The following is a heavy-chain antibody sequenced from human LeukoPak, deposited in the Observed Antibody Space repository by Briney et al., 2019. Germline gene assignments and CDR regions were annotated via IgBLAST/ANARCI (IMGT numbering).Heavy chain of an antibody. J-gene: IGHJ4*02. CDR2: ISSSGSTI. V-gene: IGHV3-48*03. Sequence: GGSLRLSCAASGFTFSSFEMNWVRQAPGKGLEWVSKISSSGSTIYYADSVKGRFTISRDNAKNSLYLQMNSLRAEDTAVYYCARKSLGIGWYFDYWGQGTLATVSS. CDR1: GFTFSSFE. D-gene: IGHD3-16*01. CDR3: ARKSLGIGWYFDY.